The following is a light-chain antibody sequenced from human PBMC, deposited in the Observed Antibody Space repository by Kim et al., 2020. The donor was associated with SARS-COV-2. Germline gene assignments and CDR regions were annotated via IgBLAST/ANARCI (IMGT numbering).Light chain of an antibody. J-gene: IGKJ4*01. CDR2: DAS. CDR3: QQRANWPTVT. V-gene: IGKV3-11*01. CDR1: QSVGSY. Sequence: ETVLTQSPATLSLSPGERATLSCRASQSVGSYLAWYQQRPGQAPRLLIYDASNRATGIPARFSGSGSGTDFTLTINSLEPEDFAVYYCQQRANWPTVTFGGGTKVDIK.